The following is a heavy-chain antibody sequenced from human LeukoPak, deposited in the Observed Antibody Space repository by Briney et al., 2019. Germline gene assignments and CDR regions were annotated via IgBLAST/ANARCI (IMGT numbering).Heavy chain of an antibody. CDR3: ARGLAARTRKYYYYYYMDV. CDR1: GGSISSYY. Sequence: SETLSLTCTVSGGSISSYYWSWLRQPPGKGLEWIGYIYYSGSTNYNPSLKSRVTISVDTSKNQFSLKLSSVTAADTAVYYCARGLAARTRKYYYYYYMDVWGKGTTVTVSS. CDR2: IYYSGST. V-gene: IGHV4-59*01. D-gene: IGHD6-13*01. J-gene: IGHJ6*03.